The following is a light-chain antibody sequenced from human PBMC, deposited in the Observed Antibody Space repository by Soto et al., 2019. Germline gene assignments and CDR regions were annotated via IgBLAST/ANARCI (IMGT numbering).Light chain of an antibody. J-gene: IGKJ1*01. CDR3: LQYHNLWA. Sequence: EIVLTQSPATLSLSPGERATLSCRASQYVSSFVAWYQHKPGQAPRLLIYRASTRATGIPARFSGSGSGTEFTLTISSLQSEDFTVYSCLQYHNLWAFGQGTKVDIK. V-gene: IGKV3-15*01. CDR2: RAS. CDR1: QYVSSF.